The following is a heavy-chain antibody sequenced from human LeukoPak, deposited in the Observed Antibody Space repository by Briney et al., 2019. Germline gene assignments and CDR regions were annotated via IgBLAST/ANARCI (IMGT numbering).Heavy chain of an antibody. V-gene: IGHV1-2*02. CDR2: INPNSGGT. CDR1: GYTFSDYF. D-gene: IGHD3-10*01. Sequence: ASVKVSCKASGYTFSDYFMHWVRQAPGQGLEWMGWINPNSGGTNYAQKFQGRVTMTRDTSISTAYMELSRLRSDDTAVYYCARDRPLWFGELWSSDDYWGQGTLVTVSS. J-gene: IGHJ4*02. CDR3: ARDRPLWFGELWSSDDY.